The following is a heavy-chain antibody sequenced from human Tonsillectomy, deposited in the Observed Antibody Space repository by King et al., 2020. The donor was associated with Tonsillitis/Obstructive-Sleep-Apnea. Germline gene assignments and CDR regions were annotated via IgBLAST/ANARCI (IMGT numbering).Heavy chain of an antibody. Sequence: VQLVESGGGVVQPGRSLRLSCAASGFTFNCYAMHWVRQAPGKGLEWVAVISYDGSDKYYADSVKGRFTISRDNSKNTLYLQMNSLRAEDTAVYYCARDRDYDFWSPRRIKYGMDVWGQGTTVTVSS. CDR2: ISYDGSDK. CDR3: ARDRDYDFWSPRRIKYGMDV. CDR1: GFTFNCYA. V-gene: IGHV3-30*04. D-gene: IGHD3-3*01. J-gene: IGHJ6*02.